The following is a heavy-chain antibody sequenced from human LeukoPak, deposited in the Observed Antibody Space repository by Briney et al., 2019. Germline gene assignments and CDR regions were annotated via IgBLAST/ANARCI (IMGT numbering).Heavy chain of an antibody. Sequence: GGSLRLSCEASGFTFSTYSMNWVRQAPGKGLEWVSSISSSSSYIHYADSVKGRFTISRDNAKNSLHLQMNSLRAEDTAVYYCARDLGDLIVGGEYFQHWGQGTLVTVSS. V-gene: IGHV3-21*01. CDR1: GFTFSTYS. CDR2: ISSSSSYI. CDR3: ARDLGDLIVGGEYFQH. D-gene: IGHD1-26*01. J-gene: IGHJ1*01.